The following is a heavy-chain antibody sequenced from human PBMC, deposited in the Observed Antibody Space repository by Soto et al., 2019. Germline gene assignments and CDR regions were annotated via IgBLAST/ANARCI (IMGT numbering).Heavy chain of an antibody. CDR2: IIPILGIA. Sequence: SVKVSCKASGGTFSSYTISWVRQAPGQGLEWMGRIIPILGIANYAQKFQGRVTITADKSTSTAYMELSSLRSEDTAVYYCARGGGYYYDSSGYRQNDYWGQGTLVTXS. J-gene: IGHJ4*02. CDR1: GGTFSSYT. V-gene: IGHV1-69*02. CDR3: ARGGGYYYDSSGYRQNDY. D-gene: IGHD3-22*01.